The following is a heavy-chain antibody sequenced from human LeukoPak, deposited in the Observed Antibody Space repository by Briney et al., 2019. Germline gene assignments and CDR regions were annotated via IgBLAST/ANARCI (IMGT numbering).Heavy chain of an antibody. CDR3: AKSPARGYSSSWYFDY. CDR2: ISNSGGST. D-gene: IGHD6-13*01. V-gene: IGHV3-23*01. J-gene: IGHJ4*02. CDR1: GVMFTSYA. Sequence: GGSLRLSCAASGVMFTSYAMSWVRQAPRKGLEWVSAISNSGGSTYYADSVKGRFTISRDNSKNTVYLQMNSLSAEDTSLYYCAKSPARGYSSSWYFDYWGQGTLVSVSS.